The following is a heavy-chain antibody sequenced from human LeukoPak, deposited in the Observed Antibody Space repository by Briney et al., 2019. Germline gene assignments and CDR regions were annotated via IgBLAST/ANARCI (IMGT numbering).Heavy chain of an antibody. CDR1: GYNFATYW. CDR3: VRRRDCSGDIYYWWFDP. CDR2: IFPGDSDT. Sequence: GESLKISCRGSGYNFATYWIAWVRQMPGKGLEWMGIIFPGDSDTRYSPSFEGQVTISADMSINTAYLQWRSLKASDTAMYYCVRRRDCSGDIYYWWFDPWGQGTLVTVSS. V-gene: IGHV5-51*01. J-gene: IGHJ5*02. D-gene: IGHD2-15*01.